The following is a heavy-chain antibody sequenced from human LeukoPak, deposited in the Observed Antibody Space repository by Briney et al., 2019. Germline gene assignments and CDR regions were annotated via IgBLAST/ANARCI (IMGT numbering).Heavy chain of an antibody. V-gene: IGHV1-8*03. D-gene: IGHD3-3*01. CDR3: ARGQVEKFWSGYYWNYYYYYMDV. J-gene: IGHJ6*03. Sequence: GASVKVSCKASGYTFTSYDINWVRQATGQGLEWMGWMNPNSGNTGYAQKFQGRVTITRNTSISTAYMELSSLRSEDTAVYYCARGQVEKFWSGYYWNYYYYYMDVWGKGTTVTVSS. CDR1: GYTFTSYD. CDR2: MNPNSGNT.